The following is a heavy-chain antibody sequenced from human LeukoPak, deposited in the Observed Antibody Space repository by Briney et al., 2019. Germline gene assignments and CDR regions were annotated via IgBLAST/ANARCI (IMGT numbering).Heavy chain of an antibody. CDR2: INHSGST. Sequence: PSETLSLTCAVYGGSFSGYYWSWIRQPPGKGLEWIGEINHSGSTNYNPSLKSRVTISVDTSKNQFSLKLSSVTAADTAVYYCARDNYYDSSGYTHDAFDIWGQGTMVTVSS. J-gene: IGHJ3*02. CDR3: ARDNYYDSSGYTHDAFDI. CDR1: GGSFSGYY. D-gene: IGHD3-22*01. V-gene: IGHV4-34*01.